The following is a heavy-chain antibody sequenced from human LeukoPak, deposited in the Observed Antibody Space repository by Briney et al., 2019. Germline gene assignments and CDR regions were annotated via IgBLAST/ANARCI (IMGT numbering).Heavy chain of an antibody. CDR1: GFTFSDYY. Sequence: GGSLRLSCAASGFTFSDYYMSWIRQAPGKGLEWVSAISGSDNSTFYADSVKGRFTISRDNSKNTLYLQMNSLRAEDTAVYYCAKDGPHFWSATGCWGQGTLVTVSP. D-gene: IGHD3-3*02. CDR3: AKDGPHFWSATGC. V-gene: IGHV3-23*01. J-gene: IGHJ4*02. CDR2: ISGSDNST.